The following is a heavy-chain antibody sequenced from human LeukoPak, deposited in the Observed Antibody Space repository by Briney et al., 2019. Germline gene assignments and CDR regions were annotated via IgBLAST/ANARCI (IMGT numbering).Heavy chain of an antibody. CDR3: ARDHSGYLDPNWFDP. D-gene: IGHD5-12*01. Sequence: GGSLRLSCAASGVTFSSYGMHWVRQAPGKGLEWVAFIRYDGSNKYYADSVKGRFTISRDNSKNTLYLQMNSLRAEDTAVYYCARDHSGYLDPNWFDPWGQGTLVTVSS. CDR1: GVTFSSYG. CDR2: IRYDGSNK. J-gene: IGHJ5*02. V-gene: IGHV3-30*02.